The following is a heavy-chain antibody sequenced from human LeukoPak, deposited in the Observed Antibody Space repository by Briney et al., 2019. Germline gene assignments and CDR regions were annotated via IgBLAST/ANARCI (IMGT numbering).Heavy chain of an antibody. CDR1: GFTFSDYS. V-gene: IGHV3-21*01. Sequence: KAGGSLRLSCAASGFTFSDYSMNWVRQAPGKGLEWVSSISRRSRHVYYAGSVKGRFTISRDDARNSLYLQMNGLRAEDMAVYFCVRDLLGSGSTTAYLYHWGQGTLVTVSS. CDR3: VRDLLGSGSTTAYLYH. J-gene: IGHJ1*01. D-gene: IGHD3-10*01. CDR2: ISRRSRHV.